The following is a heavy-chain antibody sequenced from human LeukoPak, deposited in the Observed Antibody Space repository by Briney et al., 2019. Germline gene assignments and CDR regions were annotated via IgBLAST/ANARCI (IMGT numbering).Heavy chain of an antibody. CDR2: IYYSGSS. Sequence: SETLSLTCTFSGGSISSSSYYWGWIRQPPGQGLEWIGSIYYSGSSYYNPTLKSRVTISVDTSKNQFSLKLSSVAAADTAVYYCAREYYDILTGYYKPRYYYYYMDVWGKGTTATVSS. D-gene: IGHD3-9*01. CDR3: AREYYDILTGYYKPRYYYYYMDV. CDR1: GGSISSSSYY. J-gene: IGHJ6*03. V-gene: IGHV4-39*07.